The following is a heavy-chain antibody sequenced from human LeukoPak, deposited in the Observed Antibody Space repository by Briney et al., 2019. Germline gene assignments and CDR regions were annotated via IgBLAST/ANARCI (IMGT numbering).Heavy chain of an antibody. CDR2: FDPEDGET. J-gene: IGHJ4*02. CDR3: ARSHVGPGPSIAVAGPNDY. CDR1: GYTLTELS. Sequence: ASVKVSCKVSGYTLTELSMHWVRQAPGKGLEWMGGFDPEDGETIYAQKFQGRVTITADKSTSTAYMELSSLRSEDTAVYYCARSHVGPGPSIAVAGPNDYWGQGTLVTVSS. D-gene: IGHD6-19*01. V-gene: IGHV1-24*01.